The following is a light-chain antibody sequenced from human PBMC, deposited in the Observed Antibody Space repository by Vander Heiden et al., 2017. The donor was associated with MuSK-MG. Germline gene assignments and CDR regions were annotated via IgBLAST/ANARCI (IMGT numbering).Light chain of an antibody. CDR3: QQHHTHPWT. Sequence: DIQMTPSPSTLSASVGDRVTITCRASEIINNWLAWYQQRPGTAPKVLIFAASSLEAEVPSRFSGGGSGTEFTLTISSLQPDDFGTYYCQQHHTHPWTFGQGTKVEVK. CDR2: AAS. CDR1: EIINNW. J-gene: IGKJ1*01. V-gene: IGKV1-5*03.